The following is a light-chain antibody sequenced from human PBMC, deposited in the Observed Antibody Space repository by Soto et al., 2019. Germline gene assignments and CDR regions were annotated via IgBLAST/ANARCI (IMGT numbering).Light chain of an antibody. CDR2: KAS. J-gene: IGKJ4*01. CDR1: QSISSW. V-gene: IGKV1-5*03. CDR3: HRHETYPLG. Sequence: DIQMTQSPCTLSASVGARVTITCRASQSISSWLAWYQQRPGKAPKLLIYKASSLESGVPSRFSDSGSGTEFTLTISSLQPDDFATYYCHRHETYPLGFGGGTKVDI.